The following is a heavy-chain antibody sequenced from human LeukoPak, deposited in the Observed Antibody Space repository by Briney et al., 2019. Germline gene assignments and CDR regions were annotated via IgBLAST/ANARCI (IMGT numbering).Heavy chain of an antibody. CDR2: ISSSSSYI. D-gene: IGHD2-15*01. CDR1: GFTFSSYS. V-gene: IGHV3-21*04. CDR3: ARVGSGGGVAYYYYYGMDV. Sequence: GGSLRLSCAASGFTFSSYSMNWVRQAPGKGLEWVSSISSSSSYIYYADSVKGRFTISRDNAKNSLYLQMNSLRSEDTAVYYCARVGSGGGVAYYYYYGMDVWGQGTTVTVSS. J-gene: IGHJ6*02.